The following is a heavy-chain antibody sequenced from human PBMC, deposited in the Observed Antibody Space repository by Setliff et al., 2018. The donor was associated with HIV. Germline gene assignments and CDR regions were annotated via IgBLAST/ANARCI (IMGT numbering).Heavy chain of an antibody. Sequence: PGESLKISCAASGSTFSSYAMNWVRQAPGKGPEWVSSITNTGGTTYYADSVKGRFTISRDNSKNTLYLQMNSPRADDTAVYYCAKSPVVWPHSFDIWGQGTMVTV. D-gene: IGHD2-21*01. V-gene: IGHV3-23*01. CDR1: GSTFSSYA. CDR2: ITNTGGTT. J-gene: IGHJ3*02. CDR3: AKSPVVWPHSFDI.